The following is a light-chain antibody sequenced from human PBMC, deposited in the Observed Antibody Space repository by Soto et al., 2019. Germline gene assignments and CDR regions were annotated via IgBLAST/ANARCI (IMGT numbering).Light chain of an antibody. Sequence: QSALTQPASVSGSPGQSITISCTGTSSDVGSYNYVSWYQQHPGKAPKLMIYEVSDRPSGISSRFSGSKSGNTASLTISGLQTEDEADYYCSSFTNTDTYVFGTGTKVTVL. J-gene: IGLJ1*01. V-gene: IGLV2-14*01. CDR2: EVS. CDR1: SSDVGSYNY. CDR3: SSFTNTDTYV.